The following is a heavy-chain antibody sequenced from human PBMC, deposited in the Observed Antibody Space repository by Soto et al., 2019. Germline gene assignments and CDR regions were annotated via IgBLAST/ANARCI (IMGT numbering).Heavy chain of an antibody. CDR3: ARDLGGWPDY. CDR1: GFTFSVYG. Sequence: GGSLRLSCAASGFTFSVYGIHWVRQAPGKGLGWVAVISYDGSNKYYADSVKGRFTISRDNSKNTLYLQMNSLRSEDTAVYYCARDLGGWPDYWGQGTLVTVSS. V-gene: IGHV3-30*03. CDR2: ISYDGSNK. J-gene: IGHJ4*02. D-gene: IGHD2-15*01.